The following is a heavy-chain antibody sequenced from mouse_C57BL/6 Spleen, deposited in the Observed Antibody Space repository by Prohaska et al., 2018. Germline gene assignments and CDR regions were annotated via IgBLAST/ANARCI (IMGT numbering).Heavy chain of an antibody. D-gene: IGHD1-1*01. CDR1: GYTFTSYW. V-gene: IGHV1-72*01. J-gene: IGHJ1*03. CDR3: ARSGYYYGSSYWYFDV. Sequence: GASVKLSCKASGYTFTSYWMHWVKQRPGRGLEWIGRIDPNSGGTKYNEKFKSKATLTVDKPSSTAYMQLSSLTSEDSAVYYWARSGYYYGSSYWYFDVWGTGTTVTVSS. CDR2: IDPNSGGT.